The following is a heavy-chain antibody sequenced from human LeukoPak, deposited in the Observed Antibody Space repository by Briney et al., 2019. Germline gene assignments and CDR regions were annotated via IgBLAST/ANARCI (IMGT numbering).Heavy chain of an antibody. CDR3: ARDYYVKSGYSHDY. CDR1: GFTFSSYS. J-gene: IGHJ4*02. CDR2: IKQDGSKK. V-gene: IGHV3-7*01. D-gene: IGHD3-3*01. Sequence: GGSLRLSCAASGFTFSSYSMNWVRQAPGKGLEWVADIKQDGSKKYYADSVKGRLTISRDNAKNSLYLQLNSLRAEDTAVYYCARDYYVKSGYSHDYWGQGTMVTVSS.